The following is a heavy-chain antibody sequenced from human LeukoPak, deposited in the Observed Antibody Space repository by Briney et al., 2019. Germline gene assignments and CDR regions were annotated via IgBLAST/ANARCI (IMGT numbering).Heavy chain of an antibody. CDR2: IYYSGST. CDR3: ARAPAGPAGFDY. D-gene: IGHD6-19*01. J-gene: IGHJ4*02. CDR1: GGSISSYY. V-gene: IGHV4-59*01. Sequence: PSETLSLTCTVSGGSISSYYWSWIRQSPGKGLEWIGYIYYSGSTNYNPSLKSRVTISVDTSKNQFSLKMSSVTAADTAVYYCARAPAGPAGFDYWGQGTLVTVSS.